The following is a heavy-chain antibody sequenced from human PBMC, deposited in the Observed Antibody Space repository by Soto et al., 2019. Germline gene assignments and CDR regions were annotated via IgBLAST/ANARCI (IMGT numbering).Heavy chain of an antibody. J-gene: IGHJ4*02. Sequence: QVQLVESGGGVVQPGRSLRLSCAASGFTFSSYGMHWVRQAPGKGLEWVAVISYAGSNKYYADSVKGRFTISRDNSKNTLYLQMNRLRAEDTAVYYCATDRGWGLQRGYSDYELNYWGQGTLVNVSS. CDR1: GFTFSSYG. CDR2: ISYAGSNK. V-gene: IGHV3-30*03. D-gene: IGHD5-12*01. CDR3: ATDRGWGLQRGYSDYELNY.